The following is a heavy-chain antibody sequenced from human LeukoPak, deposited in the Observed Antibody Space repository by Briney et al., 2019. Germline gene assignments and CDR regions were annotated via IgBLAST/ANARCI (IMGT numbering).Heavy chain of an antibody. D-gene: IGHD5-18*01. CDR3: ARDYTPRGYSYAGY. V-gene: IGHV3-21*01. Sequence: GGSLRLSCAASGFTFSSYSMNWVRQAPGKGLEWVSSISSSSSYIYYADSVKGRFTISRDNAKNSLYLQMNSLRAEDTAVYYCARDYTPRGYSYAGYWGQGTLVTVSS. CDR2: ISSSSSYI. J-gene: IGHJ4*02. CDR1: GFTFSSYS.